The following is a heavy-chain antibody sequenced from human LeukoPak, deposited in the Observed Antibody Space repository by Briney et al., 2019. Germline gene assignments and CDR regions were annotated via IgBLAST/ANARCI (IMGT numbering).Heavy chain of an antibody. CDR3: ARVVTMVRGVIIKSQSFDY. Sequence: SETLSLTCAVYGGSFSGYYWSWIRQPPGKGLEWIGEINHSGSTNYNPSLKSRVTISVDTSKNQFSLKLSSVTAADTAVYYCARVVTMVRGVIIKSQSFDYWGQGTLVTVSS. J-gene: IGHJ4*02. D-gene: IGHD3-10*01. CDR2: INHSGST. V-gene: IGHV4-34*01. CDR1: GGSFSGYY.